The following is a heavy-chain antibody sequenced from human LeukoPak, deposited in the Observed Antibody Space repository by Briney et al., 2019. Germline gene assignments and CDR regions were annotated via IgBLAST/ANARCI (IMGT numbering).Heavy chain of an antibody. CDR2: IYYSGST. J-gene: IGHJ6*03. V-gene: IGHV4-39*01. D-gene: IGHD2-21*01. CDR1: GGSISSSSYY. CDR3: ARHAALFREASHMDV. Sequence: SETLSLTCTVSGGSISSSSYYWGWIRQPPGKGLEWIGSIYYSGSTYYNPSLKSRVTISVDTSKNQFSLKLSSVTAADTAVYYCARHAALFREASHMDVWGKGTTVTVSS.